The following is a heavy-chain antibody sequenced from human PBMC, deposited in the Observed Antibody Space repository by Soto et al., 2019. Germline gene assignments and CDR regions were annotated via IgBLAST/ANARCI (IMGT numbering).Heavy chain of an antibody. Sequence: PGGSLRLSFAASGFTFSSYAMSWVRQAPGKGLEWVSAISGSGGSTYYADSVKGRFTISRDNSKNTLYLQMNSLRAEDTAVYYCAKMKSVAGWPHSWGQGTLVTVSS. V-gene: IGHV3-23*01. J-gene: IGHJ4*02. CDR2: ISGSGGST. CDR1: GFTFSSYA. CDR3: AKMKSVAGWPHS. D-gene: IGHD6-19*01.